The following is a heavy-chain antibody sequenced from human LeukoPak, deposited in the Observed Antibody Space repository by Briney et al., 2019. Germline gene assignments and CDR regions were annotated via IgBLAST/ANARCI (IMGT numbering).Heavy chain of an antibody. D-gene: IGHD2-21*02. J-gene: IGHJ3*02. CDR2: ISSGSSTI. CDR1: GFTFSSYS. V-gene: IGHV3-48*02. CDR3: ARENIVVVTAIRDAFDI. Sequence: GGSLRLSCAASGFTFSSYSMNWVRQAPGKGLEWVSYISSGSSTIYYADSVKGRFTISRDNAKNSLCLQINSLRDEDTAVYYCARENIVVVTAIRDAFDIWGQGTMVTVPS.